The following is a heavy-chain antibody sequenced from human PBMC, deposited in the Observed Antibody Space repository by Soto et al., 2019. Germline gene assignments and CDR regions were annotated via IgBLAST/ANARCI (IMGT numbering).Heavy chain of an antibody. Sequence: GGSLRLSCAASGFSFSIYAMSWVRQAPGKGLEWVSCMSAGSGSTFHADSVKGRFTISRDNSKNTLYLQMNSLRAEDTAVYYCAKDSYGSGTDYFYGMDVRGQGTTVTVSS. CDR3: AKDSYGSGTDYFYGMDV. J-gene: IGHJ6*02. CDR2: MSAGSGST. CDR1: GFSFSIYA. V-gene: IGHV3-23*01. D-gene: IGHD3-10*01.